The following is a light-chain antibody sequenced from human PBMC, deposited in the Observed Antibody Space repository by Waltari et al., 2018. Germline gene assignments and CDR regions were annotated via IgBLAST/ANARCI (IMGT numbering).Light chain of an antibody. CDR2: NVS. CDR3: SSYTTSSTWV. J-gene: IGLJ3*02. CDR1: SIDICYYNY. Sequence: QSALTQPASVSGSPGQSITISCNGTSIDICYYNYFSWYQQYPGKAPKLMIDNVSDRPSGISNRFSGSKSGNTASLTISGLQAEDEADYYCSSYTTSSTWVFGGGTKLTVL. V-gene: IGLV2-14*03.